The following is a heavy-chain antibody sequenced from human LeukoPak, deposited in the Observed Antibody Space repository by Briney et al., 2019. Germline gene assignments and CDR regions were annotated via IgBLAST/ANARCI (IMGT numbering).Heavy chain of an antibody. CDR3: ATSGSISITIFGVVIEPFDY. Sequence: GGSLRLSCAASGFTFSSYWMSWVRQAPGKGLEWVANVKQDGSEKYYVDSVKGRFTISRDNAKNSLYLQMNSLRAEDTAVYYCATSGSISITIFGVVIEPFDYWGQGTLVTVSS. V-gene: IGHV3-7*01. D-gene: IGHD3-3*01. J-gene: IGHJ4*02. CDR2: VKQDGSEK. CDR1: GFTFSSYW.